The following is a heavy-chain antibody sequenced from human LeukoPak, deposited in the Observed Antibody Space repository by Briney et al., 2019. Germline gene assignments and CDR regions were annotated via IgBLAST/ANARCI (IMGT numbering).Heavy chain of an antibody. CDR1: GYTFTSYG. V-gene: IGHV1-18*01. D-gene: IGHD3-22*01. Sequence: ASVKVSCKASGYTFTSYGISWVRQAPGQGLEWMGWISAYNGNTNYAQKLQGRVTMTTDTSTSTAYMELSSLRSEDTAVYYCARDYYDSSGYYYPFGYWGQGTLVTVSS. CDR3: ARDYYDSSGYYYPFGY. CDR2: ISAYNGNT. J-gene: IGHJ4*02.